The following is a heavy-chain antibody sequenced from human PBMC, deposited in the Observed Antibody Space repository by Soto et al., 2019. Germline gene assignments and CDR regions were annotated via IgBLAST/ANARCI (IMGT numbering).Heavy chain of an antibody. J-gene: IGHJ3*02. CDR1: GGSISSSCYY. D-gene: IGHD6-13*01. CDR2: IYYSGRT. CDR3: ATPGGYTSRWDAFDI. Sequence: QLQLQESGPGLVKPSETLSLTCTVSGGSISSSCYYWGWIRQPPGKGLEWIGSIYYSGRTYYNPTLKSRVSISLATAKNQSSLKLSPVTAADTAVYYCATPGGYTSRWDAFDIWGQGTMVTVPS. V-gene: IGHV4-39*01.